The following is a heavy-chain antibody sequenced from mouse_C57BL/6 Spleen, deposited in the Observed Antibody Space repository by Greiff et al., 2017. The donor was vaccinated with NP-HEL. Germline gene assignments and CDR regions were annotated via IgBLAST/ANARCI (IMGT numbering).Heavy chain of an antibody. CDR1: GYAFSSSW. CDR2: IYPGDGDT. CDR3: ASYGSSYGNYAMDY. Sequence: VKLQESGPELVKPGASVKISCKASGYAFSSSWMNWVKQRPGKGLEWIGRIYPGDGDTNYNGKFKGKATLTADKSSSTAYMQLSSLTSEDSAVYFCASYGSSYGNYAMDYWGQGTSVTVSS. V-gene: IGHV1-82*01. J-gene: IGHJ4*01. D-gene: IGHD1-1*01.